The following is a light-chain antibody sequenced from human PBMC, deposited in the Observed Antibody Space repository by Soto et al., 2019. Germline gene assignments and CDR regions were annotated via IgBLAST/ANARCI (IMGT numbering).Light chain of an antibody. Sequence: QSVLTQPPSASGTPGQRVTISCSGSSSNIGSNTVNWYQQLPGTATKLLIYSNNQRPSGVPDRFSGSKSGTSASLAISGLQSEDEADYYCEAWDDSLNGPVFGGGTKLTVL. V-gene: IGLV1-44*01. J-gene: IGLJ3*02. CDR1: SSNIGSNT. CDR2: SNN. CDR3: EAWDDSLNGPV.